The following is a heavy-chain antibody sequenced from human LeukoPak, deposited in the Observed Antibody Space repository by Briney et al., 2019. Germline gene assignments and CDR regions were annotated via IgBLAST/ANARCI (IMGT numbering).Heavy chain of an antibody. J-gene: IGHJ6*03. CDR2: IIPIFGTA. Sequence: SVKVSCKASGGTFSSYVISWVRQAPGQGLEWMGGIIPIFGTANYAQKFQGRVTITTDESTSTAYMELSSLRSEDTAVYYCARATLGGSRTGPRYYYYYYMDVWGKGTTVTVSS. CDR1: GGTFSSYV. D-gene: IGHD1-1*01. CDR3: ARATLGGSRTGPRYYYYYYMDV. V-gene: IGHV1-69*05.